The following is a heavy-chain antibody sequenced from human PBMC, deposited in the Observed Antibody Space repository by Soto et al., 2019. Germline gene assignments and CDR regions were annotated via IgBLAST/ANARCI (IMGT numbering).Heavy chain of an antibody. V-gene: IGHV3-33*08. J-gene: IGHJ4*02. CDR1: GFTFSSYG. D-gene: IGHD3-22*01. Sequence: PGGSLRLSCAASGFTFSSYGMHWVRQAPGKGLEWVAVIWYDGSNKYHADSVKGRFTISGDNSKNTLYLQMNSLRAEDTAVYYCAREIVHPGVDYWGEGTLVTVSS. CDR3: AREIVHPGVDY. CDR2: IWYDGSNK.